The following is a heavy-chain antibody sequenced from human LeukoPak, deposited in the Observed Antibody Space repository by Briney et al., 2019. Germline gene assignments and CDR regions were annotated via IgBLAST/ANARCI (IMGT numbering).Heavy chain of an antibody. J-gene: IGHJ5*02. CDR2: IRFDASIK. D-gene: IGHD1-20*01. Sequence: GGSLRLSCAASGFTFNSYGMHWVRQAPGKGLEWVAFIRFDASIKYYADSVKGRFTISRDNSKNTLYLQMNSLRAEDAAVYYCAKDYGLTGTGGAWLDPWGQGTLVTVSS. CDR1: GFTFNSYG. V-gene: IGHV3-30*02. CDR3: AKDYGLTGTGGAWLDP.